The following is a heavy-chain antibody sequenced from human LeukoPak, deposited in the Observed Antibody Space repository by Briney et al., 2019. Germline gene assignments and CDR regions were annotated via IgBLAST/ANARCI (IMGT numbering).Heavy chain of an antibody. CDR3: ARGGITNWFDP. J-gene: IGHJ5*02. V-gene: IGHV6-1*01. Sequence: SQTXXXXCAIXXDXXSXNSAAXNWIRQSPSRGLEWLGRTYYRSKWYNDYAVSVKSRITINPDTPKNQFSLQLNSVTPEDTAVYYCARGGITNWFDPWGQGTLVTVSS. D-gene: IGHD1-14*01. CDR1: XDXXSXNSAA. CDR2: TYYRSKWYN.